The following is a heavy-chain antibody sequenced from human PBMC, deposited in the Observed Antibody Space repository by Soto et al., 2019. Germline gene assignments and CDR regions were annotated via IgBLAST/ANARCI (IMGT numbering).Heavy chain of an antibody. V-gene: IGHV1-8*01. J-gene: IGHJ5*02. D-gene: IGHD6-19*01. Sequence: QEQLVQSGAEVKKPGASVKVSCKTSGYTFTDYDINWARQATGQGLEWIGCMNPNSGETRYAQKFQGRVSMTRSASLSTAYLELSSLRSEDTAVSYCARVAVAVRPRWYNWFAHWGQGTLVTVSS. CDR1: GYTFTDYD. CDR3: ARVAVAVRPRWYNWFAH. CDR2: MNPNSGET.